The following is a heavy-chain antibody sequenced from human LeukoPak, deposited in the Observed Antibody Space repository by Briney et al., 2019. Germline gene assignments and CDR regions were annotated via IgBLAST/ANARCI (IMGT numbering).Heavy chain of an antibody. Sequence: PSETLRLSCAVSGVSFSSRGYYWVWIRQPPGKGLEWIGYIYHSGSTYYNPSLNSRATISVDRSKNQLSLKLSSVTAADTALYYCATRGNSGGHISWGQGALVTVSS. CDR3: ATRGNSGGHIS. J-gene: IGHJ4*02. CDR1: GVSFSSRGYY. CDR2: IYHSGST. V-gene: IGHV4-30-2*02. D-gene: IGHD2-15*01.